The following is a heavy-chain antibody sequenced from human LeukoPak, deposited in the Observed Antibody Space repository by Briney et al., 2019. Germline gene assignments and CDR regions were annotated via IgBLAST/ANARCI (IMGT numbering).Heavy chain of an antibody. J-gene: IGHJ4*02. Sequence: GGSLRLSCAASAFTFSSYAMSWVRQAPGKGLEWVSYLSSSGSTIYYAHSVKGRFTISRDNAKNSLYLQMNSLRAEDTAVYYCARDRISDSRRTYYFDYWVQGTLVTVSS. CDR3: ARDRISDSRRTYYFDY. CDR1: AFTFSSYA. V-gene: IGHV3-48*04. D-gene: IGHD1-14*01. CDR2: LSSSGSTI.